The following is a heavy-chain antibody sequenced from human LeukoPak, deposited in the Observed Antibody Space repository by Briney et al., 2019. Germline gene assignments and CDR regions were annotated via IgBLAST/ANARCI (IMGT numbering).Heavy chain of an antibody. CDR1: GYSISSGYY. J-gene: IGHJ3*02. D-gene: IGHD3-22*01. CDR2: IYHSGST. CDR3: ARDIYSSDYYYGAFDI. V-gene: IGHV4-38-2*02. Sequence: SETLSLTCTVSGYSISSGYYWGWIRQPPGKGLEWIGSIYHSGSTYYNPSLKSRVTISVDTSKNQFSLKLSSVTAADTAVYYCARDIYSSDYYYGAFDIWGQGTMVTVSS.